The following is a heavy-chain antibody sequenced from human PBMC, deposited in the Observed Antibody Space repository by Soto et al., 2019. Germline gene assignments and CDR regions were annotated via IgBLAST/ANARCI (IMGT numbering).Heavy chain of an antibody. CDR3: ARPPLAGSPHYFDS. Sequence: PGESLKISCKGSVYTFTNYWIGWVRQMPGKGLEWMGIIYPGDSDSRYSPSFQGQVTISADKSISTAYLQWSSLKASDTAMYYCARPPLAGSPHYFDSWGQGTLVTVSS. CDR2: IYPGDSDS. D-gene: IGHD6-13*01. CDR1: VYTFTNYW. J-gene: IGHJ4*02. V-gene: IGHV5-51*01.